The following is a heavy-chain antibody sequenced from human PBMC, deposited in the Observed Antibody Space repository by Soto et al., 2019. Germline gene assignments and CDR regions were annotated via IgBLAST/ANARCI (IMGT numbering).Heavy chain of an antibody. CDR1: GGTFSSYA. J-gene: IGHJ6*02. V-gene: IGHV1-69*13. D-gene: IGHD6-13*01. CDR2: IIPIFGTA. Sequence: ASVKVSFKASGGTFSSYAISWVRQAPGQGLEWMGGIIPIFGTANYAQKFQGRVTITADESTSTAYMELSSLRSEDTAVYYCARDLAAAAIHPGYYYYGMDVWGQGTTVTVS. CDR3: ARDLAAAAIHPGYYYYGMDV.